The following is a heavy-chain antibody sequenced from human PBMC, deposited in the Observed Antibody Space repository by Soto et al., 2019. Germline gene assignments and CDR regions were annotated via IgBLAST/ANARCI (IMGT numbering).Heavy chain of an antibody. J-gene: IGHJ4*02. Sequence: SETLSLTCTVSGGSVSSGSYYWSWIRQPPGKGLEWIGYIYYSGSTNYNPSLKSRVTISVDTSKNQFSLKLSSVTAADTAVYYCAARAIGYCSGGSCYPFGFWGQGTQVTVS. D-gene: IGHD2-15*01. V-gene: IGHV4-61*01. CDR3: AARAIGYCSGGSCYPFGF. CDR1: GGSVSSGSYY. CDR2: IYYSGST.